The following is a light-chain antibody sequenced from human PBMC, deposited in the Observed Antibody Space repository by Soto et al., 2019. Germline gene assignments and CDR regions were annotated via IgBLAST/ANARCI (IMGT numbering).Light chain of an antibody. CDR2: GAS. Sequence: EIVLTQSPGTLSLSPGEGATLSCRASLTISNNFIAWYQQRAGQAPRLVIYGASTRATGIPDRFSASGSGTGFTLTISRLEPEDFAVYFCQQYYSSPLTFGQGTKVEVK. J-gene: IGKJ1*01. CDR1: LTISNNF. V-gene: IGKV3-20*01. CDR3: QQYYSSPLT.